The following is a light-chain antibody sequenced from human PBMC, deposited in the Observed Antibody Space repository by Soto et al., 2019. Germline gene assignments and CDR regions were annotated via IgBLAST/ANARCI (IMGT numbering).Light chain of an antibody. V-gene: IGLV2-14*01. CDR1: SSDVGGYNY. J-gene: IGLJ3*02. CDR2: DVS. CDR3: SSYTSSDSWV. Sequence: QSALTQSASVSGSPGQSITISCTGTSSDVGGYNYVSWYQQYPGKAPKLMIYDVSNRPSGVSNRFSGSKSVNTASLTISGLQAEDEADYYCSSYTSSDSWVFGGGTKVTVL.